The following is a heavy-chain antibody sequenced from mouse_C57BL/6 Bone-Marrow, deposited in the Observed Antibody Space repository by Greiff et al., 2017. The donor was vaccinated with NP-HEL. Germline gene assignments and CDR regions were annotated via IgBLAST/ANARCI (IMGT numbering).Heavy chain of an antibody. D-gene: IGHD2-4*01. CDR2: IDPETGGT. J-gene: IGHJ3*01. CDR1: GYTFTDYE. V-gene: IGHV1-15*01. Sequence: QVQLQQSGAELVRPGASVTLSCKASGYTFTDYEMHWVKQTPVHGLEWIGAIDPETGGTAYNQKFKGKAILTADKSSSTAYMELRSLTSEDSAVYYCTRSPYDDDAWFAYGGQGTLVTVSA. CDR3: TRSPYDDDAWFAY.